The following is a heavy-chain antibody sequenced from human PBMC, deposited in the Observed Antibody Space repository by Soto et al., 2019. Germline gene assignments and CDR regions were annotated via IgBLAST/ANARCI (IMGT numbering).Heavy chain of an antibody. J-gene: IGHJ6*02. CDR3: AREAGADYYYSMDL. CDR2: VYNSGTT. D-gene: IGHD3-10*01. CDR1: GGSIRRSY. Sequence: SETLSLTCSVSGGSIRRSYWTWLRQPPGKGLEWIGYVYNSGTTDYNPSLKSRVTISVDTSKNEFSLRLTSVTAADTAVYYCAREAGADYYYSMDLWGQGTTVTVSS. V-gene: IGHV4-59*01.